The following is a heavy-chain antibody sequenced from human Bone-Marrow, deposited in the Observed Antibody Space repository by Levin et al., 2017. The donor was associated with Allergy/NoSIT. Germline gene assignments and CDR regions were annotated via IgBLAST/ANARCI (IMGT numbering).Heavy chain of an antibody. CDR2: SRNRVNSYTT. D-gene: IGHD5-24*01. CDR3: ARDLQSGDS. Sequence: GESLKISCAASGFTFSDHYMDWVRQAPGKGLEWVGRSRNRVNSYTTEYAASVKGRFTISRDDSKNSLYLQMNSLKTEDTAVYYCARDLQSGDSWGQGTLVTVSS. V-gene: IGHV3-72*01. CDR1: GFTFSDHY. J-gene: IGHJ4*02.